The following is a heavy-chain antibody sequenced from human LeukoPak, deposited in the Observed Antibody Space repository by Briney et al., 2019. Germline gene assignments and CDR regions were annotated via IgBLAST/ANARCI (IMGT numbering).Heavy chain of an antibody. Sequence: SESLSLTCTVSGDSITSYYWTWIRQPPAKGLEWIGYVHPSGIHNYHPPFKGPRPTSVYTSKNQFSLKLTSVSAADTAVYYCARHTSYLVTAAYDYWAQGALAT. V-gene: IGHV4-59*13. J-gene: IGHJ4*02. CDR2: VHPSGIH. CDR3: ARHTSYLVTAAYDY. CDR1: GDSITSYY. D-gene: IGHD2-21*02.